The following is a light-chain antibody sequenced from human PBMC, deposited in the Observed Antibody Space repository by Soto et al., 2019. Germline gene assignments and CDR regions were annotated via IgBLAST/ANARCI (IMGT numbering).Light chain of an antibody. J-gene: IGKJ1*01. CDR3: QQYRT. CDR2: KAS. V-gene: IGKV1-5*03. Sequence: DIQMTQSPSTLSASVGDRVTITCRASQSISSWLAWYQQKPGKAPKLLIYKASSLESGVPSRFSGSGSGTEFTLTISSLQPDDFATYYCQQYRTFGQGTRWISN. CDR1: QSISSW.